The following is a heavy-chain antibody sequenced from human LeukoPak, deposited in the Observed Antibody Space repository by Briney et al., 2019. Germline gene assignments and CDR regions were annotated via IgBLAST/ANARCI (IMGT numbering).Heavy chain of an antibody. Sequence: GGSLRLSCAASGFTFSSYWMSWVRQAPGKGLEWVANIKQDGSEKYCGDSVKGRFTISRDNAKNSLYLQMNSLRAEDTAVYYCARVPGYCGGDCYFDYWGQGTLVTVSS. CDR1: GFTFSSYW. CDR2: IKQDGSEK. D-gene: IGHD2-21*02. J-gene: IGHJ4*02. V-gene: IGHV3-7*01. CDR3: ARVPGYCGGDCYFDY.